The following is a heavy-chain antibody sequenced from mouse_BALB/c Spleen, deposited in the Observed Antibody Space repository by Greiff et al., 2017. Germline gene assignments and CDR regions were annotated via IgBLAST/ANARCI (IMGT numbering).Heavy chain of an antibody. CDR2: INSNGGST. CDR1: GFTFSSYG. Sequence: EVKVVESGGGLVQPGGSLKLSCAASGFTFSSYGMSWVRQTPDKRLELVATINSNGGSTYYPDSVKGRFTISRDNAKNTLYLQMSSLKSEDTAMYYCARSLNWAYYYAMDYWGQGTSVTVSS. V-gene: IGHV5-6-3*01. CDR3: ARSLNWAYYYAMDY. J-gene: IGHJ4*01. D-gene: IGHD4-1*01.